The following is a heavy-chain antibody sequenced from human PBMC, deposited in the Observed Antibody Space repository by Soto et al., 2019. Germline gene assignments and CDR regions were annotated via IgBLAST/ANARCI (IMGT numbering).Heavy chain of an antibody. CDR2: ISSSSSYI. J-gene: IGHJ6*03. CDR1: GFTFSSYS. D-gene: IGHD2-15*01. V-gene: IGHV3-21*01. CDR3: ARVGGYYYYYMDV. Sequence: EVQLVESGGGLVKPGGSLRLSCAASGFTFSSYSMNWVRQAPGKGLEWVSSISSSSSYIYYADSVKGRFTISRDNAKNSLYLPTNSLRDEDTAVYYCARVGGYYYYYMDVWGKGTTVTVSS.